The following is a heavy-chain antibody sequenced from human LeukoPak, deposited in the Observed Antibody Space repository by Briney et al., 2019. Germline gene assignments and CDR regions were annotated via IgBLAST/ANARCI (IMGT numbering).Heavy chain of an antibody. CDR2: ISAYNGDT. Sequence: ASVKVSCKASGYTFTQYGISWVRQAPGQGLEWMGWISAYNGDTNYVQKFQGRVTMTTDTSTGTAYMELTGLRSDDTAVYYCARDVEAAFCTTSTCYDLVFDYWGQGTLVTVSS. CDR1: GYTFTQYG. J-gene: IGHJ4*02. CDR3: ARDVEAAFCTTSTCYDLVFDY. V-gene: IGHV1-18*01. D-gene: IGHD2-2*01.